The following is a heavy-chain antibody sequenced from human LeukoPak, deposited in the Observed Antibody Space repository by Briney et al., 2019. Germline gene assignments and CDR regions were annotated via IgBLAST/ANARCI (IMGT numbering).Heavy chain of an antibody. Sequence: GGSLRLSCAASGFTFSSYALSWVRQAPGKGLEWVSTISSTSTYIYYTDSVKGRFTISRDNAKNSLYLQMNSLRAEDTAVFYCARGWNYGEQDFDIWGQGTMVTVSS. CDR3: ARGWNYGEQDFDI. CDR2: ISSTSTYI. J-gene: IGHJ3*02. V-gene: IGHV3-21*01. D-gene: IGHD4/OR15-4a*01. CDR1: GFTFSSYA.